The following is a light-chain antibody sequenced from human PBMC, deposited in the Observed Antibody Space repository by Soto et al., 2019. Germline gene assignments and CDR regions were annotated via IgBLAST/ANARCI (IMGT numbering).Light chain of an antibody. CDR1: SGQSNDA. CDR2: LDSDGRH. V-gene: IGLV4-69*02. CDR3: QAWGTGIHV. Sequence: QLVLTQSPSASASLGASVNLTCTLSSGQSNDAIAWHQQQPEKGPRYLMKLDSDGRHTRGDGIPDRFSGSSSGAERYLTISSLQSEDEADYYCQAWGTGIHVFGGGTKVTVL. J-gene: IGLJ2*01.